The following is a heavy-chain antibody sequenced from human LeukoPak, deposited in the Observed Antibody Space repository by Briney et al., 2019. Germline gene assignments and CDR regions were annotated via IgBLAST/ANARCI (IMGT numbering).Heavy chain of an antibody. CDR3: ARDCSSTSCPSGAFDY. V-gene: IGHV1-69*13. CDR1: GGTFSSYA. Sequence: ASVKVSCKASGGTFSSYAISWVRQAPGQGLEWMGGIIPIFGTANYAQKFQGRVTITADESTSTAYMELSSLRSEDTAVYYCARDCSSTSCPSGAFDYWGQGTLVTVSS. J-gene: IGHJ4*02. CDR2: IIPIFGTA. D-gene: IGHD2-2*01.